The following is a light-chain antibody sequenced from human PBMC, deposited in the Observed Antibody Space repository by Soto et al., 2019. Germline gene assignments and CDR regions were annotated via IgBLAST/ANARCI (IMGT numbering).Light chain of an antibody. J-gene: IGLJ1*01. V-gene: IGLV2-14*01. CDR2: DVS. Sequence: QSALTQPASVSGSPGQSITISCTGTSSDVGGYNYVSWYQQHPGKAPKVMIHDVSNRPSGVSNRFSGSKSGNTASLTISGLPAEDEAAYYCSSYTSSSTLYVFGTGTKVTV. CDR1: SSDVGGYNY. CDR3: SSYTSSSTLYV.